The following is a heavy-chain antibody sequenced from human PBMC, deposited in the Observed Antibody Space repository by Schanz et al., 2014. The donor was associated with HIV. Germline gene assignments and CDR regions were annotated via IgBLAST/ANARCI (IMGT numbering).Heavy chain of an antibody. Sequence: QVQLVQSGAEVKKPGASVKVSCKASGYTFTTYYMHWVRQAPGQGLEWMGIINPSGGSTSYAQKFQGRVTMTRDTYTSTVYMQLSSLRSEDTDVYYCARSETIAARPVWYFDLWGRGTLVTVSS. D-gene: IGHD6-6*01. CDR1: GYTFTTYY. CDR3: ARSETIAARPVWYFDL. V-gene: IGHV1-46*01. J-gene: IGHJ2*01. CDR2: INPSGGST.